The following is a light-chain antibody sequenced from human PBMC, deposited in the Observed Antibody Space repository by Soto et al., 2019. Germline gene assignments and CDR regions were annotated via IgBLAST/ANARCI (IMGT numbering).Light chain of an antibody. CDR3: SSYSGTNSNVI. CDR1: YSDIGDYNY. Sequence: QSALTQPPSASGYPGQSVTISCAGTYSDIGDYNYVSWYQQHPDKVPKLIIYEVTKRPSGVPDRFSGSKSGYTASLTVSDLQPADEAVYYCSSYSGTNSNVIFGGGTKVTVL. J-gene: IGLJ2*01. V-gene: IGLV2-8*01. CDR2: EVT.